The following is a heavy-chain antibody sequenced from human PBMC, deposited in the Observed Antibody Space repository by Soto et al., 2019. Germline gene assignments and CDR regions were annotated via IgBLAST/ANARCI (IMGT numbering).Heavy chain of an antibody. CDR1: GGSINTVNYF. CDR3: ARGVDYYDSSGYYPEYFQH. Sequence: SETLSLTCTVSGGSINTVNYFWSWIRQSPDKGLEWIGHIYNGGTTYNNPSLKSRVTISVDTSKNQFSLKLSSVTAADTAVYYCARGVDYYDSSGYYPEYFQHWGQGTLVTVSS. V-gene: IGHV4-30-4*02. D-gene: IGHD3-22*01. J-gene: IGHJ1*01. CDR2: IYNGGTT.